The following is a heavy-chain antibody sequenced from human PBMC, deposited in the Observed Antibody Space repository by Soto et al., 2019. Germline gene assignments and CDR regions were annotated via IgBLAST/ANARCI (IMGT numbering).Heavy chain of an antibody. CDR3: ARVVSIAAAGTYYYAMDV. D-gene: IGHD6-13*01. J-gene: IGHJ6*02. CDR1: GDSVSSNSAA. Sequence: SQTLSLTCAISGDSVSSNSAAWNWIRQSPSRGLEWLGRTYYRSKWYNDYAVSVKSRITINPDTSKNQFSLQLNSVTPEDTAVYYCARVVSIAAAGTYYYAMDVWGQGTTVTVSS. CDR2: TYYRSKWYN. V-gene: IGHV6-1*01.